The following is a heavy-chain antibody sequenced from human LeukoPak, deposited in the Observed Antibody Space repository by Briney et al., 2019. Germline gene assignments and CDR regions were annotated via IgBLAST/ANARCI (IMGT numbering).Heavy chain of an antibody. V-gene: IGHV3-43D*04. CDR3: ARNYYGSGSYLGYNWFDP. CDR2: ITWDGGKT. D-gene: IGHD3-10*01. J-gene: IGHJ5*02. Sequence: GGSLRLSCAASGFTFEDYAIHWVRQFPGKGLEWVSLITWDGGKTFYADSVKGRFTVSRDNSKSSLYLQMNSLRAEDTALYYCARNYYGSGSYLGYNWFDPWGQGTLVTVSS. CDR1: GFTFEDYA.